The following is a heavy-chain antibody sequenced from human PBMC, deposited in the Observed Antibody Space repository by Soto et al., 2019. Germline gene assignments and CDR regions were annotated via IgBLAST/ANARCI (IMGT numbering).Heavy chain of an antibody. D-gene: IGHD3-22*01. V-gene: IGHV1-3*01. J-gene: IGHJ1*01. CDR1: GYSFTNYD. CDR2: INAGNGNT. CDR3: AREVGYYYDSSGYYPLQH. Sequence: ASVKVSCKTSGYSFTNYDIHWVRQAAGQGLEWMGWINAGNGNTKYSQKFQGRVTITRDTSASTAYMELSSLRSEDTAVYYCAREVGYYYDSSGYYPLQHWGQGTLVTSPQ.